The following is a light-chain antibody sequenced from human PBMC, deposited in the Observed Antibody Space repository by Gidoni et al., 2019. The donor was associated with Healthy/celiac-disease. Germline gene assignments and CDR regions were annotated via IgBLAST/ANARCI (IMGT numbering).Light chain of an antibody. CDR2: GNN. Sequence: QSVLTQPPSASGTPGRTVTISCSGCSSNIGSNSVYWYQQLPATAPKLLIYGNNQRPSGVPDRFSGSKSGTSASLAISGLRSEDEADYYCAAWDDSLSGLFGGGTKLTVL. CDR3: AAWDDSLSGL. CDR1: SSNIGSNS. J-gene: IGLJ3*02. V-gene: IGLV1-47*01.